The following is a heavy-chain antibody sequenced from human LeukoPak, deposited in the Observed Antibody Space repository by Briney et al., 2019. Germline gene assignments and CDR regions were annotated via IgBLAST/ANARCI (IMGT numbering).Heavy chain of an antibody. Sequence: LPGGSLRLSCAASGFTFSSYDMHWVRHATGKGLEWVSAIGTAGDTYYPGSVKGRFTISRENAKNSLYLQMNSLRAGDTAVYYCARAGHYHDSSGYPGDAFDIWGQGTMVTVSS. CDR2: IGTAGDT. V-gene: IGHV3-13*01. CDR3: ARAGHYHDSSGYPGDAFDI. CDR1: GFTFSSYD. D-gene: IGHD3-22*01. J-gene: IGHJ3*02.